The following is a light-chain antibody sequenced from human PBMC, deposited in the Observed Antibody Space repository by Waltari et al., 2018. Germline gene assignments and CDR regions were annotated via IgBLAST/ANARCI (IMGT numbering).Light chain of an antibody. CDR2: DAS. V-gene: IGKV3-11*01. Sequence: EIVLTQSLATLSLSPGETATLSCRASQSVGTYLAWYQQKPGQAPRLLIYDASNRATGIPARFRGSGSGTDFTLTISSLEAEDFAVYYCQQRSNWTPHTFGQGARLEIK. CDR3: QQRSNWTPHT. CDR1: QSVGTY. J-gene: IGKJ2*01.